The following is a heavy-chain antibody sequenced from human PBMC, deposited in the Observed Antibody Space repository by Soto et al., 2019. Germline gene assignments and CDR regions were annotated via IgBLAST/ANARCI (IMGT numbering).Heavy chain of an antibody. D-gene: IGHD2-21*01. V-gene: IGHV4-4*02. CDR3: ASHGDYFFDF. CDR1: GASVSSANW. Sequence: QVQLQASGPGLLKPSGTLFLTCAVSGASVSSANWWSWVRQPPGKGLEWIGEMHPSGNTNYNPSLKSRVSVSVDKSKNQLTLHLNSLTAADTAVYFCASHGDYFFDFWGQGTLVTVSS. J-gene: IGHJ4*02. CDR2: MHPSGNT.